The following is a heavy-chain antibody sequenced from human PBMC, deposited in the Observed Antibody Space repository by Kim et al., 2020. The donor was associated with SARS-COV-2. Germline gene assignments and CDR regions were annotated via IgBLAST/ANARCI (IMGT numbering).Heavy chain of an antibody. Sequence: GGSLRLSCAASGFIFSSYAMQWVRQAPGKGLEWVAVISYDGSNKYYADSVKGRFTISRDNSKNTLYLQMNSLRAEDTAVYYCARARSGSYLDYFDYWGQGTLVTVSS. D-gene: IGHD1-26*01. CDR2: ISYDGSNK. CDR3: ARARSGSYLDYFDY. V-gene: IGHV3-30-3*01. CDR1: GFIFSSYA. J-gene: IGHJ4*02.